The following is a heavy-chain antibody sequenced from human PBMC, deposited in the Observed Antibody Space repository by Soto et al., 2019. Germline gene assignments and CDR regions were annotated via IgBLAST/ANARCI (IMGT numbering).Heavy chain of an antibody. CDR3: EREKVAATYSYYHGMDV. V-gene: IGHV1-46*01. Sequence: ASVKVSCKASGYTFTSYYMHWVRQAPGQGLEWMGIINPSGGSTSYAQKFQGRVTMTRDTSTSTVYMELSSLRSEDTAVYYCEREKVAATYSYYHGMDVWGQGTTVTVSS. J-gene: IGHJ6*02. D-gene: IGHD2-15*01. CDR1: GYTFTSYY. CDR2: INPSGGST.